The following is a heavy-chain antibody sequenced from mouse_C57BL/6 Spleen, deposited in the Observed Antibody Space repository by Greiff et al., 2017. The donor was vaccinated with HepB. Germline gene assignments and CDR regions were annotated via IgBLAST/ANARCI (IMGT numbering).Heavy chain of an antibody. V-gene: IGHV1-15*01. Sequence: LVESGAELVRPGASVTLSCKASGYTFTDYEMHWVKQTPVHGLEWIGAIDPETGGTAYNQKFKGKAILTADKSSSTAYMELRSLTSEDSAVYYCTRDYEGFAYWGQGTLVTVSA. J-gene: IGHJ3*01. CDR1: GYTFTDYE. D-gene: IGHD2-4*01. CDR3: TRDYEGFAY. CDR2: IDPETGGT.